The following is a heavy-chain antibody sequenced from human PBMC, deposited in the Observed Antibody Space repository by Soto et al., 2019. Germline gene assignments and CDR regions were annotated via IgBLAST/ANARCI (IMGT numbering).Heavy chain of an antibody. J-gene: IGHJ6*02. CDR1: GGTLSSFA. CDR2: FIPVVGMA. CDR3: ASGHDTSFYYGMDV. Sequence: QVQLVQSGSEVKKPGSSVKVSCKTSGGTLSSFAISWVRQAPGQGLEWVGTFIPVVGMAKYGQNFQGRITITADQSTNTLFMELSSLRHEDTAMYYCASGHDTSFYYGMDVWGQGTTVTVSS. D-gene: IGHD1-1*01. V-gene: IGHV1-69*04.